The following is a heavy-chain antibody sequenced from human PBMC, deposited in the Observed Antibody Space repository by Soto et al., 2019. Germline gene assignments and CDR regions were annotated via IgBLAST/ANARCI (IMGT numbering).Heavy chain of an antibody. CDR1: GYTFTGYC. D-gene: IGHD3-3*01. J-gene: IGHJ6*02. Sequence: ASVKVSCKASGYTFTGYCMHWVRQAPGQGLEWMGWINPNSGGTNYAQKFQGWVTMTRDTSISTAYMELSRLRSDDTAVYYCARDRGYDFWSGYPQGMDVWGQGTTVTVSS. CDR2: INPNSGGT. V-gene: IGHV1-2*04. CDR3: ARDRGYDFWSGYPQGMDV.